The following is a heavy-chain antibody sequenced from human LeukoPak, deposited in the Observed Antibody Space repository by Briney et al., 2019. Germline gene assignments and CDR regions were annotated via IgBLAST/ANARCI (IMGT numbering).Heavy chain of an antibody. D-gene: IGHD3-3*01. V-gene: IGHV3-23*01. J-gene: IGHJ4*02. CDR2: ISGSGGIT. CDR3: AKGYSGITIFGVYYFDY. CDR1: GFTFSSYW. Sequence: GGSLRLSCAASGFTFSSYWMHWVRQAPGKGLEWVSGISGSGGITYYADSVKGRFTISKDNSKSTMYLQMNSLRAEDTAIYYCAKGYSGITIFGVYYFDYWGQGTLVTVSS.